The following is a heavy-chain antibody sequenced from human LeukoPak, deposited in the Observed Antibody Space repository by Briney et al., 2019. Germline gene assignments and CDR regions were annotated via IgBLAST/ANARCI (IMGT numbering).Heavy chain of an antibody. J-gene: IGHJ5*02. CDR1: GYTFTNYA. Sequence: ASVKVSCKASGYTFTNYAMNWVRQAPGQGLEWMGWMNTNTGNPTYAQGFTGRFVFSLDTSVSTAYLQISSLKAEDTAVYYCARGNSMVRGVPFDPWGQGALVTVSS. D-gene: IGHD3-10*01. V-gene: IGHV7-4-1*02. CDR3: ARGNSMVRGVPFDP. CDR2: MNTNTGNP.